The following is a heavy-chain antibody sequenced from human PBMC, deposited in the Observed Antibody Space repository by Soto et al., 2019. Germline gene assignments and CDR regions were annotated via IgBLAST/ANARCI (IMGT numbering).Heavy chain of an antibody. V-gene: IGHV3-30*18. CDR2: ISYDGSNK. J-gene: IGHJ3*02. Sequence: GSLRLSCAASGFTFSSYGMHWVRQAPGKGLEWVAVISYDGSNKYYADSVKGRFTISRDNSKNTLYLQMNSLRAEDTAVYYCAKWRSWTDTNDAFDIWGQGTMVTVSS. CDR1: GFTFSSYG. CDR3: AKWRSWTDTNDAFDI. D-gene: IGHD1-1*01.